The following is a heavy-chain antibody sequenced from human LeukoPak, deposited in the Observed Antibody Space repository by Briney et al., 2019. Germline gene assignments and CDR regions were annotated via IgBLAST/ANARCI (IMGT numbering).Heavy chain of an antibody. V-gene: IGHV3-30*18. CDR1: GFTFSSYA. D-gene: IGHD4-17*01. J-gene: IGHJ4*02. Sequence: GGSRDLSWAASGFTFSSYAINGVRQPPGGGLGGGPGISYEGSNEYYADSVKGRFTISRDNSKNTLDLQMNSLRAEDTALYYCVKQGWEDGAPHFDCWGQGTLVTVSS. CDR2: ISYEGSNE. CDR3: VKQGWEDGAPHFDC.